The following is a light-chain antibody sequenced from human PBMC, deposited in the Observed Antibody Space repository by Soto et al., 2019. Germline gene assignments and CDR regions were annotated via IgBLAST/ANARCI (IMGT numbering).Light chain of an antibody. Sequence: EIVMTQSPATLSLSPGETATLSCRASQSVHSNLAWFQQHPGQAPRLLIYDASYRATDIPPRFSGSGSGTEFTLTISSLQSEDFALYYCQQYNNWPITFGQGTRLEI. J-gene: IGKJ5*01. V-gene: IGKV3D-15*01. CDR2: DAS. CDR1: QSVHSN. CDR3: QQYNNWPIT.